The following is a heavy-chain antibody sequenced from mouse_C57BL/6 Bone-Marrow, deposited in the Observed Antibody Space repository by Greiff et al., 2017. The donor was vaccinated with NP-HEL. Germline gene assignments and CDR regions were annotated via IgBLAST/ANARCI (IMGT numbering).Heavy chain of an antibody. D-gene: IGHD1-1*01. CDR1: GYTFTSYW. J-gene: IGHJ2*01. CDR2: INPSSGYT. V-gene: IGHV1-7*01. CDR3: AEGGITTVDYFDY. Sequence: VQLQQSGAELAKPGASVKLSCKASGYTFTSYWMHWVKQRPGQGLEWIGYINPSSGYTKYNQKFKDKATLTADKSSSTAYMQLSSRTYEDSAVYYCAEGGITTVDYFDYWGQGTTLTVSS.